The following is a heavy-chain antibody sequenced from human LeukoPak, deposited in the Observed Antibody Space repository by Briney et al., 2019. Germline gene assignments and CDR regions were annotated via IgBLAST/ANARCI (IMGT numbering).Heavy chain of an antibody. V-gene: IGHV3-21*01. CDR2: IAGSSSYI. CDR3: ERHSYGAYAFDI. J-gene: IGHJ3*02. D-gene: IGHD4-17*01. Sequence: PGGSLRLSCAASGVTFSSYTINWVRQAPGKGLEWVSSIAGSSSYIYYADSVKGRFTISRDNAKNSLYLQMNSLRAEDTAVYYCERHSYGAYAFDIWGQGTMVTVSS. CDR1: GVTFSSYT.